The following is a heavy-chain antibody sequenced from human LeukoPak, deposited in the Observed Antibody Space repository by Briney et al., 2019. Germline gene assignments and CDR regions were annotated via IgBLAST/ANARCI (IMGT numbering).Heavy chain of an antibody. CDR2: IYYSGST. V-gene: IGHV4-59*08. CDR1: GGSINSYY. J-gene: IGHJ3*02. D-gene: IGHD3-9*01. Sequence: SETLSLTCTVSGGSINSYYWSWIRQPPGKGLEWIGYIYYSGSTNYNPSLKSRVTISVDTSKNQFSLKLSSVTAADTAVYYCARGYYDILIDYPSDAFDIWGQGTMVTVSS. CDR3: ARGYYDILIDYPSDAFDI.